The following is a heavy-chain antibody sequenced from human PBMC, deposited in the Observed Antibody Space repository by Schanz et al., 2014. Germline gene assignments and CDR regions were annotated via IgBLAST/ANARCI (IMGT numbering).Heavy chain of an antibody. D-gene: IGHD1-26*01. Sequence: QVQLVQSGAEVKKPGSSVKVSCKASGGTFSSYTISWVQQAPGQGLEWMGRIIPILGVANYAQRFQGRVTITADKSTNTAYMELSSLRSDDSAVYYCARGGATGYFDYWGQGTLVTVSS. CDR1: GGTFSSYT. V-gene: IGHV1-69*02. CDR3: ARGGATGYFDY. J-gene: IGHJ4*02. CDR2: IIPILGVA.